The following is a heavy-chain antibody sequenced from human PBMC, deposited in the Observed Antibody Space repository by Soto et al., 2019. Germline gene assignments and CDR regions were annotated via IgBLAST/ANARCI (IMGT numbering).Heavy chain of an antibody. Sequence: LSLTCTVSSGSINSFYWSWIRQPAGKGLEWIGRIHSSGTTNYNPSLKSRVTMSVDASKNQFSLKLTSVTAADTAVYYCARDRIIGTSYSDYWGQGILVTVSS. CDR1: SGSINSFY. CDR2: IHSSGTT. CDR3: ARDRIIGTSYSDY. J-gene: IGHJ4*02. D-gene: IGHD1-7*01. V-gene: IGHV4-4*07.